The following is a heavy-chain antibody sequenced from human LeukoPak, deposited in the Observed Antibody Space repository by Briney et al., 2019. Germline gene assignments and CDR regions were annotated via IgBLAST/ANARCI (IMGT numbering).Heavy chain of an antibody. CDR3: AGCIAAPPYYYYYMDV. CDR1: GGSFSGYY. CDR2: INHSGST. Sequence: SETLSLTCAVYGGSFSGYYWSWIRQPPGKGLEWIGEINHSGSTNYNPSLKSRVTISVDTSKNQFSLKLSSVTAADTAVYYCAGCIAAPPYYYYYMDVWGKGTTVTVSS. D-gene: IGHD6-6*01. J-gene: IGHJ6*03. V-gene: IGHV4-34*01.